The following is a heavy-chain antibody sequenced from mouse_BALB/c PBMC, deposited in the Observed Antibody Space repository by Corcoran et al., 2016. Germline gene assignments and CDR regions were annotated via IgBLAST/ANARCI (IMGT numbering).Heavy chain of an antibody. CDR3: ARWGITTFDY. D-gene: IGHD1-1*01. Sequence: EVLLQQSGPELVKPGASVKIPCKASGYRFTDYNMDGVRQSHGKSIEWIGDINPKSGGTIYNKTFKGKATLTVDKSSSTAYMELHSLTSEDSAVYYCARWGITTFDYWGQGTSVTVSS. CDR1: GYRFTDYN. CDR2: INPKSGGT. V-gene: IGHV1-18*01. J-gene: IGHJ2*03.